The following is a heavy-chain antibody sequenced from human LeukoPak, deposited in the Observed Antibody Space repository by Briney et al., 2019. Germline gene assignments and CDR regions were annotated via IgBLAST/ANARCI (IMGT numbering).Heavy chain of an antibody. CDR2: ISGSAGGT. CDR3: AKGAGYSDHDLSSYFDY. V-gene: IGHV3-23*01. J-gene: IGHJ4*02. Sequence: GGSLRLSCAASEFTFSSYAMSWVRQAPGKGLEWVSAISGSAGGTYYADSVKGRFTISRDNSKNTLYLLMHSLRAEDTAVYYCAKGAGYSDHDLSSYFDYWGQGILVTVSS. CDR1: EFTFSSYA. D-gene: IGHD5-12*01.